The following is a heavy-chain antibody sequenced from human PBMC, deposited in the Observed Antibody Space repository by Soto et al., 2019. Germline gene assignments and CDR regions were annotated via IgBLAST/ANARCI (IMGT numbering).Heavy chain of an antibody. Sequence: ETPSLTCAVYGGSFSGYYWSWIRQPPGKGLEWIGEINHSGSTNYNPSLKSRVTISVDTSKNQFSLKLSSVTAADTAVYYCARVIRYFDWPIFDYWGQGTLVTVSS. CDR1: GGSFSGYY. V-gene: IGHV4-34*01. CDR3: ARVIRYFDWPIFDY. J-gene: IGHJ4*02. CDR2: INHSGST. D-gene: IGHD3-9*01.